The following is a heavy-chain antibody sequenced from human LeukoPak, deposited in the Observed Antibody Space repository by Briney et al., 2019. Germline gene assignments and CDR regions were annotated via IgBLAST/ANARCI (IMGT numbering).Heavy chain of an antibody. Sequence: GGSLRLSCAASGFTFSSYSMNWVRQAPGKGLEWVSYISSGSSTIYYADSVKGRFTISRDNAKNSLYLQMNSLKTEDTAVYYCTRHYDILTGYYGGAFDIWGQGTMVTVSS. CDR1: GFTFSSYS. D-gene: IGHD3-9*01. J-gene: IGHJ3*02. V-gene: IGHV3-48*01. CDR3: TRHYDILTGYYGGAFDI. CDR2: ISSGSSTI.